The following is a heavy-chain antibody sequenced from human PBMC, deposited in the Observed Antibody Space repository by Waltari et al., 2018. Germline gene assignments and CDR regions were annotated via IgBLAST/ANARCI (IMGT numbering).Heavy chain of an antibody. D-gene: IGHD4-17*01. CDR2: IYPSAST. CDR1: GGSISSRNW. V-gene: IGHV4-4*02. CDR3: ARDPSTVTTGGGY. J-gene: IGHJ4*02. Sequence: QVQLQESGPGLVKPSGTLSLTCAVSGGSISSRNWWIWVSQPPGKGLEWIGEIYPSASTNYNPSLKSRVTISVDKSKNQFSLKLSSVTAADPAVYYCARDPSTVTTGGGYWGQGTLVTVSS.